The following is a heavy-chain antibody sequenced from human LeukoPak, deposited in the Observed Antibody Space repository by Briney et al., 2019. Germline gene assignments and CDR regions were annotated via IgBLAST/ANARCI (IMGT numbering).Heavy chain of an antibody. CDR1: GFTFSSYG. CDR2: IRYDGSNK. CDR3: ARGRVYDWKTFHY. J-gene: IGHJ4*02. V-gene: IGHV3-30*02. D-gene: IGHD5/OR15-5a*01. Sequence: GGSLRLSCAASGFTFSSYGMHWVRQAPGKGLEWVAFIRYDGSNKYDADSMKGRFTISRDNSKNTLYLQMNSLRVEDTAVYYCARGRVYDWKTFHYWGQGTLVTVSS.